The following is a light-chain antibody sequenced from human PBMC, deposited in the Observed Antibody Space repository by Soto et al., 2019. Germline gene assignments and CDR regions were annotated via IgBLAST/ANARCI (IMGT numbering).Light chain of an antibody. CDR2: GAS. V-gene: IGKV3D-20*02. Sequence: EIVLTQSPATLSLSPGERATLSCRASQSVSSNFLAWYQQKPGQAPRLLIFGASSRATGIPDRFSGSGSGTDFTFTISSLEPEDSGVYYCQQRINWPLTFGGGTKVDIK. J-gene: IGKJ4*01. CDR1: QSVSSNF. CDR3: QQRINWPLT.